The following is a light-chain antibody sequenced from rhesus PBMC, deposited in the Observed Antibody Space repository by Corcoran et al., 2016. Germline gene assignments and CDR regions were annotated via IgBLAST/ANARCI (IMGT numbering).Light chain of an antibody. J-gene: IGLJ1*01. V-gene: IGLV2-23*01. CDR2: DVS. Sequence: QAALTQPPSVSGSPGQSVTISCTGTGSDIGRYNYVSWYQQHPGKAPKLMIYDVSQRPSGVFDRFSGSKSANAASLTISGLQAEDEAYYYCSSYGGSNTFIFGAGTRLTVL. CDR3: SSYGGSNTFI. CDR1: GSDIGRYNY.